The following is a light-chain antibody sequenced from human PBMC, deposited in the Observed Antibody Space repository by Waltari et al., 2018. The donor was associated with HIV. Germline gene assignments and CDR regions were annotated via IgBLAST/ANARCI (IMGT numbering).Light chain of an antibody. CDR1: QNIGKD. Sequence: IKITQSQSSLLASVGNEIPTTCRTSQNIGKDLNWYQQKPGTAPKVLIFAASSLHSGVPSRFSGSGSGTDFTLTISSLQPEDFATYYCQQTYLTTFTFGPGTNVDFK. J-gene: IGKJ3*01. V-gene: IGKV1-39*01. CDR3: QQTYLTTFT. CDR2: AAS.